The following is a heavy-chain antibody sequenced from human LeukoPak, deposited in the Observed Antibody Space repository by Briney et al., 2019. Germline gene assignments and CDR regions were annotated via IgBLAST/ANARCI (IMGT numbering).Heavy chain of an antibody. CDR2: IYYSGST. CDR1: GGSISSYY. V-gene: IGHV4-59*01. J-gene: IGHJ4*02. D-gene: IGHD3-10*01. CDR3: ASSYGSGSYYGGAFDY. Sequence: SETLSLTCTVSGGSISSYYRSWIPAPPGKGLEWVGYIYYSGSTNHNPSLKSRVTISVDTSKNQFSLKLSSVTAADTAVYYCASSYGSGSYYGGAFDYWGQGTLVTVSS.